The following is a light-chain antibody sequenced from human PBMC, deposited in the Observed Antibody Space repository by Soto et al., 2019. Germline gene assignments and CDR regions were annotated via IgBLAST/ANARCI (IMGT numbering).Light chain of an antibody. CDR3: GTWDSSLSAGV. V-gene: IGLV1-51*01. Sequence: QSVLTQPPSVSAAPGQKVTIPCSGSSSNIGNNYVSWYQQLPGTAPKLLIYDNNKRPSGIPDRFSGSKSGTSATLGITGLQTGDEADYYCGTWDSSLSAGVFGTGTKV. CDR1: SSNIGNNY. J-gene: IGLJ1*01. CDR2: DNN.